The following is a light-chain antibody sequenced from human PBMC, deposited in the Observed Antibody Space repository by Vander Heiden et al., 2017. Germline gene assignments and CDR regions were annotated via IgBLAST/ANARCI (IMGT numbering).Light chain of an antibody. CDR3: QQNNAYPLT. J-gene: IGKJ4*01. Sequence: THMNQSPSTLSASVGDTVTINCQARSYIADFLAWYQQKPGKAPKLLIYKASNLQSGVPSRFSGSGSGTEFTLTISSLQPDDFATYSCQQNNAYPLTFGGGTNVEI. V-gene: IGKV1-5*03. CDR2: KAS. CDR1: SYIADF.